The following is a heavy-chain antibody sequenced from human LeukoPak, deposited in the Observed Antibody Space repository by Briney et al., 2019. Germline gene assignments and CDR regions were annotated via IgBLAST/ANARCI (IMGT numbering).Heavy chain of an antibody. CDR2: INPSGGST. V-gene: IGHV1-46*01. CDR1: GYTFGTYG. Sequence: ASVKVSCKASGYTFGTYGLSWVRQAPGQGLEWMGIINPSGGSTSYAQKFQGRVTMTRDTSTSTVYMELSSLRSEDTAVYYCARGPYSSGLWGQGTLVTVSS. D-gene: IGHD3-22*01. J-gene: IGHJ4*02. CDR3: ARGPYSSGL.